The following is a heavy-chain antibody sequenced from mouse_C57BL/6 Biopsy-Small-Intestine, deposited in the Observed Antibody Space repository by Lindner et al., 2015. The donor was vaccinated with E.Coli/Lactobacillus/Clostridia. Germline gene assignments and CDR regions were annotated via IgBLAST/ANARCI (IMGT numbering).Heavy chain of an antibody. Sequence: SVKVSCKASGYTFNTYGISWVRQAPGQGLEWMGWISCYNGDTNYAQKVQDRVTVTRDTSTSTVYMELRSLRSDDTAVYFCARVPPRATNYGIDYWGQGTLVTVSS. CDR2: ISCYNGDT. CDR1: GYTFNTYG. J-gene: IGHJ4*01. D-gene: IGHD5-5*01. CDR3: ARVPPRATNYGIDY. V-gene: IGHV1-79*01.